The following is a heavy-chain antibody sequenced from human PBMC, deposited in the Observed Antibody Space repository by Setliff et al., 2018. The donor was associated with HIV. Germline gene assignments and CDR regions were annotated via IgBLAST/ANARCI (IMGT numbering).Heavy chain of an antibody. CDR3: ATRPRIAARPFDY. CDR2: IYYRGST. D-gene: IGHD6-6*01. Sequence: SETLSLTCTVSGGSISSSSYYWGWIRQPPGKGLEWIGSIYYRGSTYYNPSLKSRVTISVDTSKNQFSLELTSLTAADTAVYYCATRPRIAARPFDYWGQGMLVTVSS. V-gene: IGHV4-39*07. CDR1: GGSISSSSYY. J-gene: IGHJ4*02.